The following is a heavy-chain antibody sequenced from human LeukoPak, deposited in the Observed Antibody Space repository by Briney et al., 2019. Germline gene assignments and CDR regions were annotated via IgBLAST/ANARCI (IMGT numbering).Heavy chain of an antibody. Sequence: SEALSLTCTVSGGSMSRSNYYWGWVRQPPGKGLEWIGSVDYSGSTYYNSSLKGRVTVSVDTSKKQFSLNLNSVTAADTAVHYCARQWGSNDYDYWLGDLVFDYWGQGTLVTVSS. D-gene: IGHD5-12*01. CDR1: GGSMSRSNYY. CDR3: ARQWGSNDYDYWLGDLVFDY. J-gene: IGHJ4*02. V-gene: IGHV4-39*01. CDR2: VDYSGST.